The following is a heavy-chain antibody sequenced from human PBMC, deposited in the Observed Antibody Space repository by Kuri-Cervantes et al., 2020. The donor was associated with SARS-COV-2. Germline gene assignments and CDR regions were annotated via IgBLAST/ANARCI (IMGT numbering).Heavy chain of an antibody. V-gene: IGHV1-58*01. CDR3: AADPRDVVVPASRYYYGMDA. D-gene: IGHD2-2*01. CDR1: GFTFTSSA. J-gene: IGHJ6*02. CDR2: IVVGSGNT. Sequence: SVKVSCKAPGFTFTSSAVQWVRQARGQRLEWIGWIVVGSGNTNSAQKFQERVTITRDMSTSTAYMELSSPRSEDTAVYYCAADPRDVVVPASRYYYGMDAWGQGTTVTVSS.